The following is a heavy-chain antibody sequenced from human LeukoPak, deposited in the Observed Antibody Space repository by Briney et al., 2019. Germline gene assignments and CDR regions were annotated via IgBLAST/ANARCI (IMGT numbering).Heavy chain of an antibody. CDR3: ARVLSSGYSPFDY. J-gene: IGHJ4*02. D-gene: IGHD6-19*01. CDR1: GFTSSDYY. V-gene: IGHV3-11*01. Sequence: PGRSLRLSCAASGFTSSDYYMSWIRQAPGKGLEWVSYISSSGSSTFYADSVKGRFAISRDNTKNSLYLQMNSLRAEDTAVYYCARVLSSGYSPFDYWGQGSLVTVSS. CDR2: ISSSGSST.